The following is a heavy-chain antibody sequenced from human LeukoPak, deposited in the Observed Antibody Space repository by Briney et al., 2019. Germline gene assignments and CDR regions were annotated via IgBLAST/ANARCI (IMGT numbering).Heavy chain of an antibody. Sequence: GGSLRLSCAASGFTFTSYVMSWVRQAPGKGLEWVPGITGSGGSTYYAGSVKGRFTISRDNSKNTLYLQMNSLRAEDTALYYCAKGTVGYSSSWFDLWGQGTLVTVSS. J-gene: IGHJ5*02. CDR1: GFTFTSYV. CDR3: AKGTVGYSSSWFDL. CDR2: ITGSGGST. V-gene: IGHV3-23*01. D-gene: IGHD6-13*01.